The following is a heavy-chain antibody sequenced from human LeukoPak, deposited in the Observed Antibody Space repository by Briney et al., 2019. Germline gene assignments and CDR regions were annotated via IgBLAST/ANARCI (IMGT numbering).Heavy chain of an antibody. J-gene: IGHJ4*02. D-gene: IGHD3-22*01. CDR3: ARYYDSSGYWSTPHFDY. CDR1: GDSVSGISFY. CDR2: IQYSGST. Sequence: SETLSLTCTDSGDSVSGISFYWSWIRQPPGKGLQYIGYIQYSGSTNYNPSLKSRVTISVDTSKNQFSLKLSSGTAADTAVYYCARYYDSSGYWSTPHFDYWGQGTLVTVSS. V-gene: IGHV4-61*01.